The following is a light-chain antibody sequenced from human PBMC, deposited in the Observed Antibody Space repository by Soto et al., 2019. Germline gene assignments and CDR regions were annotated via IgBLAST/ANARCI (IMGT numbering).Light chain of an antibody. CDR3: QQYNSWPRT. CDR2: GAS. CDR1: QSVSSD. Sequence: EIVMTQSPATLSVSPGERATLSCRASQSVSSDLAWYHQKPGQAPRLLIYGASTRATGIPARFSGSGSGTEFTLTINSLQSEDFAVYYCQQYNSWPRTFGQGTKLHI. J-gene: IGKJ1*01. V-gene: IGKV3-15*01.